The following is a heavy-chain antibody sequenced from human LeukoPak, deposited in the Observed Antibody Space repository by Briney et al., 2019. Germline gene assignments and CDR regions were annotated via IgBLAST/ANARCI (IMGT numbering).Heavy chain of an antibody. CDR2: IIPIFGTA. CDR3: ASINSGSYGGKNY. Sequence: SVKVSCKASAGTFSSYAISWVRQAPGQGLEWMGGIIPIFGTANYAQKFQGRVTITADESTSTAYMELSSLRSEDTAVYYCASINSGSYGGKNYWGQGTLVTVSS. J-gene: IGHJ4*02. V-gene: IGHV1-69*13. CDR1: AGTFSSYA. D-gene: IGHD1-26*01.